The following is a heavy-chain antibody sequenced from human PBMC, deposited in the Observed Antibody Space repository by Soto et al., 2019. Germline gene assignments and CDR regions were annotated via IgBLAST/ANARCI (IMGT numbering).Heavy chain of an antibody. Sequence: QVHLVQSGVEVKTPGASVKVSCQASGYTFFTYDISWVRQAPGQGLEWIGWISTYSGDTKYAQKFQGRVTMTTDTATTTAYLELRTLRSDDASGYYWASHHGPTKSENWFDPWGQGTLVTVSS. CDR1: GYTFFTYD. V-gene: IGHV1-18*01. CDR2: ISTYSGDT. J-gene: IGHJ5*02. D-gene: IGHD5-12*01. CDR3: ASHHGPTKSENWFDP.